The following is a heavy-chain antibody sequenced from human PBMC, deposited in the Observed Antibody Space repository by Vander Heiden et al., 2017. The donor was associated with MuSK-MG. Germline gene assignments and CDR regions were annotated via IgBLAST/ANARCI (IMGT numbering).Heavy chain of an antibody. CDR1: GFTFSSYG. V-gene: IGHV3-33*01. CDR3: AILMVAGTSRHAFEI. J-gene: IGHJ3*02. Sequence: QVQLVESGGGVVQPGRSLRLSCAASGFTFSSYGMHWVRQAPGKGLECVAVIWYDGSNKYYADSVKGRFTISRDNSKNTLYLQMNSLRAEDTAVYYCAILMVAGTSRHAFEIWGQGTMVTVSS. CDR2: IWYDGSNK. D-gene: IGHD6-19*01.